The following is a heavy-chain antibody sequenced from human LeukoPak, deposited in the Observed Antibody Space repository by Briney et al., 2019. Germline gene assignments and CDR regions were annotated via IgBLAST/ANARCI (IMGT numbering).Heavy chain of an antibody. CDR2: ISGTGGST. V-gene: IGHV3-23*01. CDR1: GFTFSGYV. Sequence: GGSLRLSCAASGFTFSGYVMNWVRQALGKGLEWVSAISGTGGSTYYVDSVKGRFTISRDNSKDTLYLQMNSLRAEDTAIYYCAKDIKGSGKGYYFDYWGQGTLVTVSS. CDR3: AKDIKGSGKGYYFDY. D-gene: IGHD3-10*01. J-gene: IGHJ4*02.